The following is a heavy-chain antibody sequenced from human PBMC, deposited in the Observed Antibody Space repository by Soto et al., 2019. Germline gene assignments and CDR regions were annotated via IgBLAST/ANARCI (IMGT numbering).Heavy chain of an antibody. D-gene: IGHD6-19*01. CDR3: ARYNGLWVAGTFYYYGMDV. CDR1: GGTFSSYA. V-gene: IGHV1-69*13. CDR2: IIPIFGTA. J-gene: IGHJ6*02. Sequence: EASVKVSCKASGGTFSSYAISWVRQAPGQGLEWMGGIIPIFGTANYAQKFQGRVTITADESTGTAYMELSSLRSEDTAVYYCARYNGLWVAGTFYYYGMDVWGQGTTVTVSS.